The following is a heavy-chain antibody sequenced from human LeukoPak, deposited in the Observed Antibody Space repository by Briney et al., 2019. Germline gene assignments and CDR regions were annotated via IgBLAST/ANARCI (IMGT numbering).Heavy chain of an antibody. D-gene: IGHD2-2*01. V-gene: IGHV3-53*01. J-gene: IGHJ6*02. CDR3: ARASRYCSTTSCYYYYYGMDV. CDR1: GFTVTTNY. CDR2: IYSGGST. Sequence: PGGSLRLSCAASGFTVTTNYMSWVRQAPGKGLEWVSVIYSGGSTYYSDSVKGRFTISRDNSENTLSLQMNSLRAEDTAVYYCARASRYCSTTSCYYYYYGMDVWGQGTLVTVSS.